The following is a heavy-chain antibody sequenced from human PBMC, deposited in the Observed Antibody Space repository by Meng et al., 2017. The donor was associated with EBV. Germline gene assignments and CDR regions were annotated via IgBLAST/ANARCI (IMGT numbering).Heavy chain of an antibody. D-gene: IGHD1-26*01. J-gene: IGHJ5*02. CDR3: ARGGGNRGGIVGATYRLNWFDP. V-gene: IGHV4-34*01. Sequence: QVQLQESGPGLLKPSETLSLTCAVYGGSFSGYYWSWIRQPPGKGLEWIGEINHSGSTNYNPSLKSRVTISVDTSKNQFSLKLSSVTAADTAVYYCARGGGNRGGIVGATYRLNWFDPWGQGTLVTVSS. CDR2: INHSGST. CDR1: GGSFSGYY.